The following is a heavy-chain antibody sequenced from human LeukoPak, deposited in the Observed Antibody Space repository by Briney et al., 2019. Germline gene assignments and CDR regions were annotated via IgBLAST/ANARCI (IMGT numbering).Heavy chain of an antibody. CDR2: ISPYNDNT. V-gene: IGHV1-18*01. CDR1: GYTFTSYG. J-gene: IGHJ4*02. Sequence: ASVKVSCKASGYTFTSYGISWVRQAPGKGLEWMGWISPYNDNTNYAQKLQGRVTMTTDTSTTTAYMELRGLRSDDTAVYYCARGSYFDCWGQGTLVTVSS. CDR3: ARGSYFDC.